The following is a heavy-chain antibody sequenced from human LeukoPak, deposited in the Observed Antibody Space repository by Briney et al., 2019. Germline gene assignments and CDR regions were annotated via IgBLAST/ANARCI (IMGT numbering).Heavy chain of an antibody. CDR3: ARAPGTSPPDGY. CDR1: GFTFSSYG. Sequence: PGRSLRLSCAASGFTFSSYGMHWVRQAPGKGLEWVAVIWYDGSNKYYADSVKGRFTISRDNSKNTLYLQMNSLRAEDTAVYYCARAPGTSPPDGYWGQGTLVTVSS. J-gene: IGHJ4*02. CDR2: IWYDGSNK. D-gene: IGHD2-2*01. V-gene: IGHV3-33*01.